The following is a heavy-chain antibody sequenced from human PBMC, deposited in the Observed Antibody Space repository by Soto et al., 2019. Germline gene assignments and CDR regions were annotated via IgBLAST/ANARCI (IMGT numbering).Heavy chain of an antibody. J-gene: IGHJ6*02. Sequence: ASVKVSCKASGGTFSSYAISWVRQAPGQGLEWMGGIIPIFGTANYAQKFQGRVTITADESTSTAYMGLSSLRSEDTAGYYCATPAGMARGYYYYGMDVWGQGTTVTVSS. CDR1: GGTFSSYA. D-gene: IGHD1-1*01. CDR2: IIPIFGTA. V-gene: IGHV1-69*13. CDR3: ATPAGMARGYYYYGMDV.